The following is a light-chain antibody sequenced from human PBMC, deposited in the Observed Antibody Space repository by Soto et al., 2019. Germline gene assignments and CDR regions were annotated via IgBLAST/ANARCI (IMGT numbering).Light chain of an antibody. CDR3: CSYACNYFWV. CDR2: DVT. J-gene: IGLJ3*02. V-gene: IGLV2-11*01. Sequence: QSALTQPRSVSGSPGQSVTISCTGTSSDFGGYNYVSWYQQAPGKAPKLMIYDVTQRPSGVPDRFSGSKSGNTASLTISGLQAEDEADYFCCSYACNYFWVFGGGTQLTVL. CDR1: SSDFGGYNY.